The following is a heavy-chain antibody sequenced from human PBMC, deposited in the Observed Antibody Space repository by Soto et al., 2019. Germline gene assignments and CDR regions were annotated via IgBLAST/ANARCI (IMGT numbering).Heavy chain of an antibody. CDR3: ARINQVERPYHFDF. Sequence: PSETLSLTCTVSGGSICSGGYFWTWLRQYPGKGLEWIGYIYDSGTTYYTPSLKSRLTISRDRFKNQFSLKLSSVTAADTAVYYCARINQVERPYHFDFWGQGTLVTVSS. D-gene: IGHD1-1*01. V-gene: IGHV4-31*03. CDR2: IYDSGTT. J-gene: IGHJ4*02. CDR1: GGSICSGGYF.